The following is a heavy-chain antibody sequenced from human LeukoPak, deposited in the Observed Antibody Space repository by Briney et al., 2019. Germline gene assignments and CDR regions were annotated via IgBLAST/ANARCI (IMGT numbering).Heavy chain of an antibody. CDR1: GGSISISNW. V-gene: IGHV4-4*02. D-gene: IGHD3-10*01. J-gene: IGHJ4*02. CDR2: IYHSGST. Sequence: MSSETLSLTCAVSGGSISISNWWSWVRQPPGKGLEWIGEIYHSGSTNFNPSLKSRVTISLDTSQNQFSLKLTSVTPADTAVYYCARTAKYYYGSETYYFFDYWGQGTLVTVSS. CDR3: ARTAKYYYGSETYYFFDY.